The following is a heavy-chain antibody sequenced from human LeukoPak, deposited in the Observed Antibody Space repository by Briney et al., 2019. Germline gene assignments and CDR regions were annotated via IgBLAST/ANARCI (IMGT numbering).Heavy chain of an antibody. J-gene: IGHJ4*02. V-gene: IGHV6-1*01. Sequence: SQTLSLTCAISGDSVSSNSAAWNWIRQSPSRGLEWLGRTYYRSKWYNYYAVSLKSRITINPDTSKNQFSLQLNSVTPEDTAVYYCARVSDYYDSSGYDYWGQGTLVTVSS. CDR3: ARVSDYYDSSGYDY. D-gene: IGHD3-22*01. CDR1: GDSVSSNSAA. CDR2: TYYRSKWYN.